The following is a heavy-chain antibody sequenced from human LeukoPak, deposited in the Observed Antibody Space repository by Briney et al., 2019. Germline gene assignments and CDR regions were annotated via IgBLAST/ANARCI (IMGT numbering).Heavy chain of an antibody. J-gene: IGHJ6*02. CDR1: GFTFSSYA. V-gene: IGHV3-23*01. CDR3: AKDLSAYTRVGDGDYGRYGMDV. CDR2: ISGSGGST. Sequence: SGGSLRLSCAASGFTFSSYAMGWVRQAPGKGLEWVSAISGSGGSTYYADSVKGRFTISRDNSKNTLYLQMNSLRAEDTAVYYCAKDLSAYTRVGDGDYGRYGMDVWGQGTTVTVSS. D-gene: IGHD4-17*01.